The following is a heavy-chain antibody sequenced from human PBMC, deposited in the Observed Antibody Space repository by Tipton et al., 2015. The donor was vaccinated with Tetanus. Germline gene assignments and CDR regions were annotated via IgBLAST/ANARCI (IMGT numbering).Heavy chain of an antibody. Sequence: TLSLTCTVSGGSISSYYWSWIRQPPGKGLEWIGYIYYIGSTNYNPSLKSRVTISVDTSKNQFSLKLSSVTAAVTAVYYCASTVGQSGGYYYYYGMDVWGQGTTVTVSS. V-gene: IGHV4-59*01. CDR1: GGSISSYY. J-gene: IGHJ6*02. CDR2: IYYIGST. CDR3: ASTVGQSGGYYYYYGMDV. D-gene: IGHD3-16*01.